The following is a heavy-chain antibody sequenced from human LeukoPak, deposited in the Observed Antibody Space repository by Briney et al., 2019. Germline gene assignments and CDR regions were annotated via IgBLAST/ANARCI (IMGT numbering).Heavy chain of an antibody. V-gene: IGHV5-51*01. CDR1: GYSFTSYW. J-gene: IGHJ4*02. CDR3: ARAPLYCSGGSCSGDFDY. Sequence: GESLKISCKGSGYSFTSYWIGWVRQMPGKGLEWMGIIYPGDSDTRYSPSFQGQVTISADKSISTAYLQWSSLKASDTAMYYCARAPLYCSGGSCSGDFDYWGQGTLVTVSS. D-gene: IGHD2-15*01. CDR2: IYPGDSDT.